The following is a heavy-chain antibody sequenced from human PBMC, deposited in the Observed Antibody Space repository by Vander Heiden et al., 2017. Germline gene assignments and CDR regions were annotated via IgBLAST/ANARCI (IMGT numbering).Heavy chain of an antibody. CDR3: ARHVVGGPSWFDP. Sequence: EMQLLQSGGGLVKPGESLTLSCTASGFSSITDSMTWVPQAPGKGLEWISSIDFSSTYIYYADSVKGRFTIARDNSKESLYLQMNSLRADDTAVYFCARHVVGGPSWFDPWGQGTLVTVSS. V-gene: IGHV3-21*01. J-gene: IGHJ5*02. D-gene: IGHD1-26*01. CDR2: IDFSSTYI. CDR1: GFSSITDS.